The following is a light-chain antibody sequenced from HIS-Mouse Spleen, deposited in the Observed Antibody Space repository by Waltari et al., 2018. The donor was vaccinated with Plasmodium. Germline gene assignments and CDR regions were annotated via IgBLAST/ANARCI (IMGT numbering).Light chain of an antibody. CDR1: SSNIGTNY. J-gene: IGLJ2*01. Sequence: QSVLTQPPSVSAAPGQKVTISCSGSSSNIGTNYVSWYQQLPGTAPKLLIYDNNKRPAGIPDRFSGSKSGTSATLGITGLQTGDEADYYCGTWDSSLSAGVVFGGWTKLTVL. CDR2: DNN. V-gene: IGLV1-51*01. CDR3: GTWDSSLSAGVV.